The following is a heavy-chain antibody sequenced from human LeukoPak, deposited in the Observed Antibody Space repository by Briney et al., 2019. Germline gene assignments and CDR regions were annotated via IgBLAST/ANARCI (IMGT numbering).Heavy chain of an antibody. Sequence: ASVKVSCKASGYTFTSHDFNWVRQATGQRPEWMGWMSPNSGDTGYAQKFQDRVTMTRNTSISTAYMELSSLRSDDTAVYYCARTAAAGTFKNWFDPWGQGTLVTVSS. J-gene: IGHJ5*02. V-gene: IGHV1-8*01. D-gene: IGHD6-13*01. CDR1: GYTFTSHD. CDR3: ARTAAAGTFKNWFDP. CDR2: MSPNSGDT.